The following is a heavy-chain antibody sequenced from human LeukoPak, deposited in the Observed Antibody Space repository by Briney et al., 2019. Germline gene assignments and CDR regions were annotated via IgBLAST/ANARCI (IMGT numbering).Heavy chain of an antibody. Sequence: GGSLRLSCAASGFTFSSYGMHWVRQAPGKGLEWVAVIWYDESNKYYADSVKGRFTISRDNSRNTLYLQMNSLRAEDTAVYYCARDGFSSSWYGRALDYWGQGTLVTVSS. D-gene: IGHD6-13*01. V-gene: IGHV3-33*08. J-gene: IGHJ4*02. CDR3: ARDGFSSSWYGRALDY. CDR2: IWYDESNK. CDR1: GFTFSSYG.